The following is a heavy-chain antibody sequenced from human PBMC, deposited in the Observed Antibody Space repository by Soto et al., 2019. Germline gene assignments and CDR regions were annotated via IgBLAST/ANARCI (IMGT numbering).Heavy chain of an antibody. CDR3: ARERPDGARLDP. D-gene: IGHD6-6*01. V-gene: IGHV4-30-4*01. CDR2: IYHSGST. Sequence: QVQLQESGPGLVKPSQTLSLTCTVSGGSISSGDYYWSWIRQPPGKGLEWIGYIYHSGSTYYNPSRETXXTISVNTSKNQFSLKLSSVTAADTAVYYCARERPDGARLDPWGQGTLVTVSS. J-gene: IGHJ5*02. CDR1: GGSISSGDYY.